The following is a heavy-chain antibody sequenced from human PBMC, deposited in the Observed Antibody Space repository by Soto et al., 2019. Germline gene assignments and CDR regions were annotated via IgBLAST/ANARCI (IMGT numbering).Heavy chain of an antibody. J-gene: IGHJ4*02. CDR3: ARVLSGTRSFDY. V-gene: IGHV3-11*05. CDR1: GFTFSAYY. CDR2: ISSRSNYT. D-gene: IGHD5-12*01. Sequence: GGSLRLSCAASGFTFSAYYMTWIRQAPGRGLEWLSYISSRSNYTDYADSVKGRFTTSRDNAKNALLPQMNSLRADDTAVYYCARVLSGTRSFDYWGQGTLVTVSS.